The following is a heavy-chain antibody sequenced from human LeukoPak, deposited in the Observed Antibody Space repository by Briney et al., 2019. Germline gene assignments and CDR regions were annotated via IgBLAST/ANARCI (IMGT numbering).Heavy chain of an antibody. V-gene: IGHV4-34*01. Sequence: SETLSPTCAVYGGSFSGYYWSWIRQPPGNGLEWIGETNHSGSTNYNPSLKSRVTISVDTSKNQFSLKLSSVTAADTAAYYCARADTAMVTIDYWGQGTLVTVSS. CDR1: GGSFSGYY. J-gene: IGHJ4*02. D-gene: IGHD5-18*01. CDR2: TNHSGST. CDR3: ARADTAMVTIDY.